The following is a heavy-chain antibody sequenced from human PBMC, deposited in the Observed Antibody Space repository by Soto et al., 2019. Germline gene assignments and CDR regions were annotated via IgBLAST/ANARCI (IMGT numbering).Heavy chain of an antibody. V-gene: IGHV4-59*01. Sequence: PSETLSLTCAVSGDTNNSYYWGWIRQPPGKGLQWIGYIHNSGTTSYNPSLNSRVTISLDMSKKQFFLKLRSVTSADTAVYYCARDNCDSVGYTWFGPWGQGTLVTVSS. J-gene: IGHJ5*02. CDR2: IHNSGTT. CDR1: GDTNNSYY. D-gene: IGHD3-22*01. CDR3: ARDNCDSVGYTWFGP.